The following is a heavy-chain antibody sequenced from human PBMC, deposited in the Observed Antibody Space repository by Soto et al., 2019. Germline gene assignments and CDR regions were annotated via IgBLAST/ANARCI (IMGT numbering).Heavy chain of an antibody. CDR1: GFTVSSNY. Sequence: GGSLRLSCAASGFTVSSNYMSWVRQAPGKGLEWASIIYSGGSSTYYADSVKGRFIMSRDDSKNTLYLQMNSLRVEDTAVYYCVRDPYQSTVTPNHYWGQGTLVTVSS. V-gene: IGHV3-66*01. D-gene: IGHD4-17*01. CDR2: IYSGGSST. CDR3: VRDPYQSTVTPNHY. J-gene: IGHJ4*02.